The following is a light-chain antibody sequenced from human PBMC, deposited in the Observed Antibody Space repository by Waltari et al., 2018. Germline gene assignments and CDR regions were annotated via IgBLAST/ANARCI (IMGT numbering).Light chain of an antibody. CDR1: SGHSSNV. J-gene: IGLJ3*02. Sequence: QLVLTQSPSASASLGASVTLTSTLSSGHSSNVVASPQQQPEKGPRYLMKVNSDGSHSKGDDIPVRFSGSSSGAERYRTISSLQSEDEADYYCQTGGHGTWVFGGGTKLTVL. V-gene: IGLV4-69*01. CDR3: QTGGHGTWV. CDR2: VNSDGSH.